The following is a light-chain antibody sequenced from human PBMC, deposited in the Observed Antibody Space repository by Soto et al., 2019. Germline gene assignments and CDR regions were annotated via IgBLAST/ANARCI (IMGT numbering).Light chain of an antibody. J-gene: IGKJ2*01. CDR3: LHYGSSPRYA. V-gene: IGKV3-20*01. CDR1: ESINSGY. Sequence: IVLTQSPGALSLSPGEGATLSCRASESINSGYLAWYQHKPGQAPRLLIYNTFTRATGIPDRFSGSGSGTDLTLTISRLEPADFALYYCLHYGSSPRYAFGQGTKLEIK. CDR2: NTF.